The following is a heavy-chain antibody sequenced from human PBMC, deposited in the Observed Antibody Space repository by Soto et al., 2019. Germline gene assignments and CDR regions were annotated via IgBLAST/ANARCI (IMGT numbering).Heavy chain of an antibody. CDR1: GGTFSSYA. CDR2: IIPIFGTA. D-gene: IGHD3-22*01. J-gene: IGHJ4*02. Sequence: QVQLVQSGAEVKKPGSSVKVSCTASGGTFSSYAISWVRQAPGQGLEWMGGIIPIFGTANYAQKFQGRVTITADESTSTAYLALSSLRSEDTAVYYCDFYYYDSSGYLKEYYFDDWGQGTLVTVSS. V-gene: IGHV1-69*01. CDR3: DFYYYDSSGYLKEYYFDD.